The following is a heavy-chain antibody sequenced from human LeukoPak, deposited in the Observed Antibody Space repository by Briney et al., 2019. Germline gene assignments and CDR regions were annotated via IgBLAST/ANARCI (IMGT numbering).Heavy chain of an antibody. V-gene: IGHV1-3*03. CDR2: INAGNGNT. J-gene: IGHJ4*02. Sequence: ASVKVSCKASGYTFTSYAMHWVRQAPGQRLEWMGWINAGNGNTKYSQEFQGRVTTTRNTSISTAYMELSSLRSEDTAVYYCARGESFWSGYYYYFDYWGQGTLVTVSS. CDR1: GYTFTSYA. D-gene: IGHD3-3*01. CDR3: ARGESFWSGYYYYFDY.